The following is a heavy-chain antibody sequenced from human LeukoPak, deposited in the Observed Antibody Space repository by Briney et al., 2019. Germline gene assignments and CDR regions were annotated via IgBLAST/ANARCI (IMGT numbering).Heavy chain of an antibody. CDR3: ARDQRYSSGQDY. Sequence: GGSLRLSCAASGFTFSSYSMNWVRQAPGKGLEWVSSISSSSNYIYYTESVKGRFTISRDNAKNSLYLQMNSLRAEDTAVYYCARDQRYSSGQDYWGQGTLVTVSS. CDR1: GFTFSSYS. CDR2: ISSSSNYI. V-gene: IGHV3-21*01. D-gene: IGHD3-10*01. J-gene: IGHJ4*02.